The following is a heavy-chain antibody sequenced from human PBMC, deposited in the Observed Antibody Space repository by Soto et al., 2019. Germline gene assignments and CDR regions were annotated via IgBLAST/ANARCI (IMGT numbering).Heavy chain of an antibody. D-gene: IGHD2-2*01. V-gene: IGHV3-7*01. Sequence: QLVESGGGLVQPGGSLRLSCAASGFTLSTYWMTWVRQAPGKGLEWVANLKQDGSEKYYVDSVKGRFTISRDNPKNALYLQMNSLRAEDTAVYYWARSSMAAFYIWGQGTMATVSS. CDR1: GFTLSTYW. CDR3: ARSSMAAFYI. CDR2: LKQDGSEK. J-gene: IGHJ3*02.